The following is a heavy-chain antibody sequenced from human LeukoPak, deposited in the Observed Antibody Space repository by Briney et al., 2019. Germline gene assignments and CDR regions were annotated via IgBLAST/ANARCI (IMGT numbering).Heavy chain of an antibody. J-gene: IGHJ6*02. D-gene: IGHD2-21*02. CDR3: ARFCGGDCYNPYGMDV. V-gene: IGHV3-11*01. Sequence: GGSLRLSCAASGFTFSDYYMSWIRQVPGKGLEWVSHISSSGTIIYYADSVKGRFTISRDNAKNSLYLQMNSLRAQDTAVYYCARFCGGDCYNPYGMDVWGQGTTVTVSS. CDR1: GFTFSDYY. CDR2: ISSSGTII.